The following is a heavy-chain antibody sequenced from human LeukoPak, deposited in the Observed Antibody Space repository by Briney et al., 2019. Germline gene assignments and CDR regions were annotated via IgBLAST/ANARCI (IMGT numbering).Heavy chain of an antibody. V-gene: IGHV3-21*01. Sequence: KPGRSLRLSCAASGFTFSSYSMNWVRQAPGKGLEWVSSISSSSSYIYYADSVKGRFTISRDKAKNSLYLQMNSLRDEDTAVYYCARAAPYYYDSSGYSAFDSWGQGTMVTVSA. CDR2: ISSSSSYI. CDR1: GFTFSSYS. CDR3: ARAAPYYYDSSGYSAFDS. D-gene: IGHD3-22*01. J-gene: IGHJ3*02.